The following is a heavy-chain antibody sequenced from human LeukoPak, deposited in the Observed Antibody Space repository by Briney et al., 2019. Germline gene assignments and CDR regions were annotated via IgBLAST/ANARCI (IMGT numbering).Heavy chain of an antibody. D-gene: IGHD5-18*01. CDR2: IKKDVSEK. CDR3: ARDLSGVTGYTYGRGIDY. Sequence: GGSLRLSCAAFGVTFSSYCMSWVRQAPGKGLEWVANIKKDVSEKYYVDSVKGRFTISRYNAKTSLYLQMNSLRAEDTAVYYCARDLSGVTGYTYGRGIDYWGQGTLVTVSS. V-gene: IGHV3-7*01. J-gene: IGHJ4*02. CDR1: GVTFSSYC.